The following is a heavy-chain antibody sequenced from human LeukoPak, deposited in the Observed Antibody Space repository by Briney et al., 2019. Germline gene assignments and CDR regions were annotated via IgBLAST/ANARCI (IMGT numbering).Heavy chain of an antibody. Sequence: SETLSLTCTVSGGSTSSNYFWGWIRQPPGKDLEWIGSTYYTGNTYYNPSLKSRVTISADMSKNQFSLELSSVIAADTAVYYCVRSGGYCTSATCHVEYSDLWGRGTLVSISS. CDR2: TYYTGNT. V-gene: IGHV4-39*01. J-gene: IGHJ2*01. D-gene: IGHD2-2*01. CDR1: GGSTSSNYF. CDR3: VRSGGYCTSATCHVEYSDL.